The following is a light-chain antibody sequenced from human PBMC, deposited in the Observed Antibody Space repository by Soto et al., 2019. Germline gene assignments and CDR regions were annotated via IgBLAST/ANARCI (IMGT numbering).Light chain of an antibody. CDR1: QGISNY. CDR3: QQYNSDPFT. J-gene: IGKJ3*01. Sequence: DIQMTQSPSSLSASVGDTVTVTCRASQGISNYLAWYQQKPGKVPKLLIYGASTLQSGVPSRFSGSGSGTDLTLTISSLQPEDVATYYCQQYNSDPFTFGPGTKVDIK. CDR2: GAS. V-gene: IGKV1-27*01.